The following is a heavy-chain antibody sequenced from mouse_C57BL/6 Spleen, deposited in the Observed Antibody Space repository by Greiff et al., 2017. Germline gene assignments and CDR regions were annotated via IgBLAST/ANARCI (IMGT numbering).Heavy chain of an antibody. CDR1: GFTFSSYA. Sequence: EVNVVESGGGLVKPGGSLKLSCAASGFTFSSYAMSWVRQTPEKRLEWVATISDGGSYTYYPDNVKGRFTISRDNAKNNLYLQMSHLKSEDTAMYYCAREGGNYVRLAYWGQGTLVTVSA. CDR3: AREGGNYVRLAY. J-gene: IGHJ3*01. V-gene: IGHV5-4*01. CDR2: ISDGGSYT. D-gene: IGHD2-1*01.